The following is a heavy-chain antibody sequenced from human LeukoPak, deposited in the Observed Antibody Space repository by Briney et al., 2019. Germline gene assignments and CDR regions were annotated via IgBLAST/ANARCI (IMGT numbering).Heavy chain of an antibody. Sequence: SVKVSCKASGGTFSSYAISWVRQAPGQGLEWMGGIIPIFGTASYAQKFQGRVTITADESTSTAYMELSSLRSEDTAVYYCARDGDTIFGVDNIPGDYYYMDVWGKGTTVTVSS. V-gene: IGHV1-69*13. CDR1: GGTFSSYA. D-gene: IGHD3-3*01. CDR2: IIPIFGTA. CDR3: ARDGDTIFGVDNIPGDYYYMDV. J-gene: IGHJ6*03.